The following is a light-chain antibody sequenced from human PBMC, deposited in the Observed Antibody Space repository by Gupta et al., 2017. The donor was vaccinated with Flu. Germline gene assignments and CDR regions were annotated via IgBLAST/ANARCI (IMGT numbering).Light chain of an antibody. CDR1: QSIGTY. CDR2: ASS. J-gene: IGKJ4*01. CDR3: QQRSNWPLT. V-gene: IGKV3-11*01. Sequence: EIVLTQSPATLSLSPGEGATLSCRASQSIGTYLAWYQQKPGQAPRLLIYASSTRATGIPARFSGSGSGADFTLTISSLEPEDFAIYYCQQRSNWPLTFGGGTXVEIK.